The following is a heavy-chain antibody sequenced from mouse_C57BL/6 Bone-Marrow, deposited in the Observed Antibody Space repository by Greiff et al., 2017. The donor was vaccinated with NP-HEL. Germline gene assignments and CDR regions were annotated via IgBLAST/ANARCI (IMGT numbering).Heavy chain of an antibody. CDR2: IYIGNGYT. Sequence: VQLKESGAELVRPGSSVKMSCKTSGYTFTSYGINWVKQRPGQGLEWIGYIYIGNGYTEYNEKFKGKATLTSDTSSSTAYMQLSSLTSEDSAIYFCARWASYYYGSSYEGYFDYWGQGTTLTVSS. D-gene: IGHD1-1*01. CDR1: GYTFTSYG. J-gene: IGHJ2*01. CDR3: ARWASYYYGSSYEGYFDY. V-gene: IGHV1-58*01.